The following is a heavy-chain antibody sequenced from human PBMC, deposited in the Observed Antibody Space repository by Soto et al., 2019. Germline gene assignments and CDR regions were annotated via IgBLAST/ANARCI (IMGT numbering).Heavy chain of an antibody. D-gene: IGHD2-2*01. J-gene: IGHJ3*02. CDR2: IYYSGST. V-gene: IGHV4-59*08. CDR3: SRRPPMDCSSTSCSSAAFDI. CDR1: GGSISSYY. Sequence: PSETLSLTCTVSGGSISSYYWSWIRQPPGKGLEWIGYIYYSGSTNYNPSLKSRVTISVDTSKNQFSLKLSSVTAADMAVYYCSRRPPMDCSSTSCSSAAFDIWGQGTMVTVSS.